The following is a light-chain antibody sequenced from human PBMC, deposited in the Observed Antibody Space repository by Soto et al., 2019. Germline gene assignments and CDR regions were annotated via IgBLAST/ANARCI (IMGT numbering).Light chain of an antibody. J-gene: IGLJ1*01. CDR1: SSDVGGYNY. V-gene: IGLV2-14*03. CDR3: SPYTSTTTRV. CDR2: EVS. Sequence: QSVLTQPASVSGSPGQSITISCTGTSSDVGGYNYVSWYQQHPGKGPKLMIYEVSNRPSGVSNRFSGSKSGNTATLTISGLQAEDEADYYCSPYTSTTTRVFGTGTRSPS.